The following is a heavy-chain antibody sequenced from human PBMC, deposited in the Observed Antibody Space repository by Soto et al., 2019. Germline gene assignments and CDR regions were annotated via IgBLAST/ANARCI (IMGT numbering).Heavy chain of an antibody. Sequence: EVQLVESGGGLVKPGGSLRLSCAASGFTFSSYSMNWVRQAPGKGLEWVSSISSSSSYIYYADSVKGRFTISRDNAKNSLYLQINSLRAEDTAVYYCASHPRDSSGYWYYFDYWVQGTLVTVSS. J-gene: IGHJ4*02. V-gene: IGHV3-21*01. D-gene: IGHD3-22*01. CDR2: ISSSSSYI. CDR3: ASHPRDSSGYWYYFDY. CDR1: GFTFSSYS.